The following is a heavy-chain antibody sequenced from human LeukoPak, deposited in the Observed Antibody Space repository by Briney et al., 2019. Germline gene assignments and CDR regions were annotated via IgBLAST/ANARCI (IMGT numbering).Heavy chain of an antibody. CDR3: ARDSFGEIREN. J-gene: IGHJ1*01. CDR2: IYSVGST. Sequence: GGSLRLSCAASGFTVTRAYMSWVRQAPGKGLEWVSVIYSVGSTFYADSVKGRFTISRDISTLYLQMNSLRPEGTAVYYCARDSFGEIRENWGQGTLVTVSS. V-gene: IGHV3-66*01. D-gene: IGHD2-21*01. CDR1: GFTVTRAY.